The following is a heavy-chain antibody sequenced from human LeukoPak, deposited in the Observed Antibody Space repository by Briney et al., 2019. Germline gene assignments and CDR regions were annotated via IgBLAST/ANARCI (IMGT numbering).Heavy chain of an antibody. J-gene: IGHJ4*02. CDR3: ARHLEAFDY. V-gene: IGHV4-59*08. CDR1: GGSISSYY. D-gene: IGHD5-24*01. Sequence: SETLSLTCTVSGGSISSYYWSWIRQPPGKGPEWIGYIYYSGSTNYNPSLKSRVTISVDTSKNQFSLKLSSVTAADTAVYYCARHLEAFDYWGQGTLVTVSS. CDR2: IYYSGST.